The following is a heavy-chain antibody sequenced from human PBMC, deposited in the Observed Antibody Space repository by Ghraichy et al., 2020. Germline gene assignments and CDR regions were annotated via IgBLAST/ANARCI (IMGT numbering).Heavy chain of an antibody. J-gene: IGHJ4*02. CDR3: ASAFYDYVWGSYRRDYFDY. Sequence: GSLRLSCAVYGGSFSGYYWSWIRQPPGKGLEWIGEINHSGSTNYNPSLKSRVTISVDTSKNQFSLKLSSVTAADTAVYYCASAFYDYVWGSYRRDYFDYWGQGTLVTVSS. D-gene: IGHD3-16*02. CDR2: INHSGST. CDR1: GGSFSGYY. V-gene: IGHV4-34*01.